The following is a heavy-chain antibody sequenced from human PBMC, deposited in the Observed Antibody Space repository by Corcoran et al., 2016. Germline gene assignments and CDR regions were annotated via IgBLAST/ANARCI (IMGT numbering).Heavy chain of an antibody. CDR2: MWYDGSIK. V-gene: IGHV3-33*01. J-gene: IGHJ6*02. D-gene: IGHD3-10*01. Sequence: QVQLVESGGGVVQPGRSLRLSCSASGFTFSSYGMHWVRQAPGKGREGVAVMWYDGSIKYYADSVKGRFTISRDNSKNKLYLQMNSLRAEDTAVYYCARVTDYYGWGSYYNDYGMDVWGQGTTVTVSS. CDR3: ARVTDYYGWGSYYNDYGMDV. CDR1: GFTFSSYG.